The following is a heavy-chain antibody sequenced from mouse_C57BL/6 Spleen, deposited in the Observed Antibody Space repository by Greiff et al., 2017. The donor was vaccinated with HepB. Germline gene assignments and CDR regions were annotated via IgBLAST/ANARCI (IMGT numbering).Heavy chain of an antibody. V-gene: IGHV1-42*01. CDR3: ARRVYGNYGVFDY. CDR1: GYSFTGYY. J-gene: IGHJ2*01. CDR2: INPSTGGT. D-gene: IGHD2-1*01. Sequence: VQLQQSGPELVKPGASVKISCKASGYSFTGYYMNWVKQSPEKSLEWIGEINPSTGGTTYNQKFKAKATLTVDKSSSTAYMQLKSLTSEDSAVYYCARRVYGNYGVFDYWGQGTTLTVSS.